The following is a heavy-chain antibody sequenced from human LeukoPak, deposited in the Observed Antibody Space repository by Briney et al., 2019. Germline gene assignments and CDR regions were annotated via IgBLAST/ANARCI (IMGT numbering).Heavy chain of an antibody. J-gene: IGHJ6*04. Sequence: GRSLRLSCAASGFTFSSYGMHWVRQAPGKGLEWVAVISYDGSNKYYADSVKGRFTISRDNSKNTLYLQMNSLRAEDTAVYYCAKDVVVVPAAYYYYYGMDVWGKGTTVTVSP. CDR1: GFTFSSYG. CDR2: ISYDGSNK. D-gene: IGHD2-2*01. V-gene: IGHV3-30*18. CDR3: AKDVVVVPAAYYYYYGMDV.